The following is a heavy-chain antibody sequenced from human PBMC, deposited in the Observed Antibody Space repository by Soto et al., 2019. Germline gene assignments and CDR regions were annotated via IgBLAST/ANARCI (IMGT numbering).Heavy chain of an antibody. Sequence: GGSLRLSCVASGFTFSSYGMHWVRQAPGKGLEWVAVISYDGSNKYYADSVKGRFTISRDNSKNTLYLQMNSLRAEDTAVYYCAWEDTAMAKYYYYGMDVWGQGTTVTVSS. J-gene: IGHJ6*02. CDR2: ISYDGSNK. V-gene: IGHV3-30*03. D-gene: IGHD5-18*01. CDR1: GFTFSSYG. CDR3: AWEDTAMAKYYYYGMDV.